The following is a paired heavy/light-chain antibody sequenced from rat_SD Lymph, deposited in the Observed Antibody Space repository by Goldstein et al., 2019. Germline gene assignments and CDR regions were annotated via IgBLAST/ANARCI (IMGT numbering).Light chain of an antibody. CDR3: LQHKQYPLT. CDR2: RAT. Sequence: DIQMTQSPSSISVSLGDRFTITCRASQDIGNYLSWYQQKPEKSPKLMIYRATNLEDGVPSRFSGSRSGSDFSLTINSLESEDTGIYFCLQHKQYPLTFGSGTKLEIK. J-gene: IGKJ5*01. CDR1: QDIGNY. V-gene: IGKV14S19*01.
Heavy chain of an antibody. CDR1: GFTFSNYG. CDR3: IRLAMMVLDY. CDR2: ISFDGSST. J-gene: IGHJ2*01. D-gene: IGHD1-12*02. Sequence: EVQLVESGGGLVQPGRSMKLSCAASGFTFSNYGMAWVRQAPTKGLEWVATISFDGSSTYYRDSVKGRFTISRDNAKSTLYLQMNSLRSEDTATYYCIRLAMMVLDYWGQGVMVTVSS. V-gene: IGHV5-29*01.